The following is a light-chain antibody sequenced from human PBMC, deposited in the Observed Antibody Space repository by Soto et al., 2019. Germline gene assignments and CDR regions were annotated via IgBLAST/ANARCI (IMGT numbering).Light chain of an antibody. CDR2: GAS. Sequence: EILMTQSPATLSVSPGERATLSCRASQSVSSNLAWYQHKPGQAPTLLIYGASTRATGIPASFSGSGSGTEFTLTISSLQSEDFAVYYCQQYGSSPYTFGQGTKLEIK. CDR1: QSVSSN. J-gene: IGKJ2*01. V-gene: IGKV3-15*01. CDR3: QQYGSSPYT.